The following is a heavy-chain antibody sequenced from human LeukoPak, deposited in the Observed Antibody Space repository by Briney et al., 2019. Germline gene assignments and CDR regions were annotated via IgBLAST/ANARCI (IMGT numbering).Heavy chain of an antibody. D-gene: IGHD1-26*01. CDR1: GYTFTSYY. Sequence: GASVKVSCKASGYTFTSYYMHWVRQAPGQGLEWMGIINPSGGSTIYAQKFQGRVTMTEDTSTDTAYMELSSLRSEDTAVYYCATAIVVGAPFGDYWGQGTLVTVSS. CDR2: INPSGGST. J-gene: IGHJ4*02. V-gene: IGHV1-46*01. CDR3: ATAIVVGAPFGDY.